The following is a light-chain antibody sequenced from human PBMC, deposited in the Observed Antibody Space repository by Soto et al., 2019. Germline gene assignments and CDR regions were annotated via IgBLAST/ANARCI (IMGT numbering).Light chain of an antibody. V-gene: IGKV1-5*03. CDR1: QTIVTW. J-gene: IGKJ2*01. Sequence: DVQMTQSPSTLSASIGDTVTITCRASQTIVTWLDWYQQKPGRPPKLLIYMASILESGVPSRFSGRGSGTEFTLTISGLQPDDLGTYYCQQYNSYPKTFGEGTKMDI. CDR3: QQYNSYPKT. CDR2: MAS.